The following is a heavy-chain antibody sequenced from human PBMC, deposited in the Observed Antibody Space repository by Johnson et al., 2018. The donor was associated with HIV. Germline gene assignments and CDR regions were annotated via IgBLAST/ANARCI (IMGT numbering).Heavy chain of an antibody. V-gene: IGHV3-NL1*01. CDR3: ARAGVVFSTASHDAFDI. CDR1: GFTFSTYG. D-gene: IGHD2-21*01. CDR2: IYSDEST. J-gene: IGHJ3*02. Sequence: QVQLVESGGGVVRPGGSLRLSCAASGFTFSTYGMHWVRQAPGKGLEWVSGIYSDESTYYADSVKGRFTISRDNSKNTLYLQMNSLRAEDTAVYYCARAGVVFSTASHDAFDIWGQGTMVTVSS.